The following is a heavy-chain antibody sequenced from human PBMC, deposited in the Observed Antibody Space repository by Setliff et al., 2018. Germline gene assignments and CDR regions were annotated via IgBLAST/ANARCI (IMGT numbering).Heavy chain of an antibody. D-gene: IGHD1-26*01. Sequence: PGESLKISCTASGFNFGGYGMHWVRQAPGKGLEWVSFTQYDGKKKDYADSVKGRFTISRDNSRNTLYLQMNDLRPEDTAMYYCAKDRSGSYKYFFDHWGQGTLVTVSS. J-gene: IGHJ4*02. CDR1: GFNFGGYG. CDR3: AKDRSGSYKYFFDH. CDR2: TQYDGKKK. V-gene: IGHV3-30*02.